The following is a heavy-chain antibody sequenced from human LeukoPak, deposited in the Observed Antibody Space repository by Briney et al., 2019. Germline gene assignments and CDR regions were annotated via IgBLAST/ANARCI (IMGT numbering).Heavy chain of an antibody. V-gene: IGHV4-59*08. J-gene: IGHJ6*02. Sequence: SETLSLTCSVSGASISSYFWSWIRQPPGKGLEWIGYIYDSGSTNYNPSLKSRVTISVDTSKDHFSLRLSSVTAADTAVHYCARQMFLGGMDVWGQGTTVTVSS. D-gene: IGHD2/OR15-2a*01. CDR2: IYDSGST. CDR3: ARQMFLGGMDV. CDR1: GASISSYF.